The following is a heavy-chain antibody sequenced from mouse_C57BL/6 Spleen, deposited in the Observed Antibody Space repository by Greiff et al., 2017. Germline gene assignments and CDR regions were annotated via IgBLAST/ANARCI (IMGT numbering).Heavy chain of an antibody. CDR1: GFSLTSYG. CDR2: IWSGGST. D-gene: IGHD1-1*01. J-gene: IGHJ2*01. CDR3: ATLTTVVPFDY. Sequence: QVQLQQSGPGLVQPSQSLSITCTVSGFSLTSYGVHWVRQPPGKGLEWLGVIWSGGSTDYNAAFISRLSISKDNSKSQVFFKMNSLQVDDTAIYYCATLTTVVPFDYWGQGTTLTVSS. V-gene: IGHV2-4*01.